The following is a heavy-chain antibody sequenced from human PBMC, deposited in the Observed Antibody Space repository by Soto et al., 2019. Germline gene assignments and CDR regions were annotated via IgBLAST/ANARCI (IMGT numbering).Heavy chain of an antibody. J-gene: IGHJ4*02. Sequence: SETLSLTCTVSAGSVSSGSYYWSWIRQPPGKGLEWIGYIYYSGSTNYNPSLKSRVTISVDTSKNQFSLKLSSGTAADTTVYYCAREMATISAPFDYWGQGTLVTVSS. D-gene: IGHD5-12*01. CDR3: AREMATISAPFDY. V-gene: IGHV4-61*01. CDR1: AGSVSSGSYY. CDR2: IYYSGST.